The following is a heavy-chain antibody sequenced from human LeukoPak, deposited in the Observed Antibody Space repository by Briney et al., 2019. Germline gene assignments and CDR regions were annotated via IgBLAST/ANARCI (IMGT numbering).Heavy chain of an antibody. CDR2: ISGSGDSI. J-gene: IGHJ4*02. V-gene: IGHV3-23*01. CDR3: ARSGSYIPYFDY. D-gene: IGHD3-10*01. Sequence: GGSLRLSCAASGFTFSSYAMSWVRQAPGKGLEWVSSISGSGDSIYYADSVKGRFTISRDNSKNTLSVQMSSLRSEDTAVYYCARSGSYIPYFDYWGQGTLVTVSS. CDR1: GFTFSSYA.